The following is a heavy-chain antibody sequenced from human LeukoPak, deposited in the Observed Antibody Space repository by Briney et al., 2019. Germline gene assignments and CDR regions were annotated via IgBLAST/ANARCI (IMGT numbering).Heavy chain of an antibody. CDR3: ARDGTARLRLGELSLVDY. CDR1: GYTFTSYD. D-gene: IGHD3-16*02. J-gene: IGHJ4*02. V-gene: IGHV1-18*01. Sequence: GASVKVSCKASGYTFTSYDISWVRQAPGQGLEWMGWISTYNGNTNYAQKLQGRVTMTTDTSTSTAYMELRSLRSDDTAVYYCARDGTARLRLGELSLVDYWGQGTLVTVSS. CDR2: ISTYNGNT.